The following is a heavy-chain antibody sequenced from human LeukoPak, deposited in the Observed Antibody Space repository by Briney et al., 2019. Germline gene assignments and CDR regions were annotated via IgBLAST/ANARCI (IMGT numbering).Heavy chain of an antibody. J-gene: IGHJ3*02. Sequence: GGSLRLSCAASGFTFSSYVMHWVRQAPGKGLEWVAVISYDGSNKYYADSVKGRFTISRDNSKNTLYLQMNSLRAEDTAVYYCAKVDLASEYYDFWSGYLIDAFDIWGQGTMVTVSS. D-gene: IGHD3-3*01. V-gene: IGHV3-30*18. CDR3: AKVDLASEYYDFWSGYLIDAFDI. CDR1: GFTFSSYV. CDR2: ISYDGSNK.